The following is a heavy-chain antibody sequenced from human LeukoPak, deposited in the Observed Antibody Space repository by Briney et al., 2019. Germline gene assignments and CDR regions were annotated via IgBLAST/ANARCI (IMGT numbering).Heavy chain of an antibody. CDR2: IYSGGGA. CDR1: GFTVSTNY. D-gene: IGHD6-25*01. V-gene: IGHV3-66*02. J-gene: IGHJ4*02. Sequence: GGSLTLSCAASGFTVSTNYMGWVRQAPGKGLDWVSVIYSGGGAYYADSVKDRFTIFRDTSKNTLYLQMNSLRPEDMAVYYCARGSSLAAAARGFDYWGQGTLVTVSS. CDR3: ARGSSLAAAARGFDY.